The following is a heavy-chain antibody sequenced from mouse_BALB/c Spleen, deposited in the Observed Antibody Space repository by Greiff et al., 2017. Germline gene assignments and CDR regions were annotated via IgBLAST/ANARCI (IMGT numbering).Heavy chain of an antibody. J-gene: IGHJ4*01. V-gene: IGHV14-1*02. CDR1: GFNIKDYY. CDR3: ARGGYDGSSYLDY. CDR2: IDPENGNT. D-gene: IGHD1-1*01. Sequence: VQLQQSGAELVRPGALVKLSCKASGFNIKDYYMHWVKQRPEQGLEWIGWIDPENGNTIYDPKFQGKASITADTSSNTAYLQLSSLTSEDTAVYYCARGGYDGSSYLDYWGQGTSVTVSS.